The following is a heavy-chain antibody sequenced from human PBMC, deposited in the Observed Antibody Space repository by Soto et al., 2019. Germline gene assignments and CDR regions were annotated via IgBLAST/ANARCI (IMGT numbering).Heavy chain of an antibody. CDR2: ISAYNGNT. CDR1: GYTMTRYH. J-gene: IGHJ6*03. V-gene: IGHV1-18*01. D-gene: IGHD2-2*01. CDR3: ARYPETVGVVPAATYYYYYMDV. Sequence: ASVNVSCKAAGYTMTRYHSSCGRQAPRQGREWMGWISAYNGNTNYAQKLQGRATMTTDISTSTAYMELRSLRSDDTAVYYCARYPETVGVVPAATYYYYYMDVRGKGTTVTVSS.